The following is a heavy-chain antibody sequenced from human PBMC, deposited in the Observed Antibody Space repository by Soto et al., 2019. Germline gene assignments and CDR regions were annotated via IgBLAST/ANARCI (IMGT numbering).Heavy chain of an antibody. V-gene: IGHV1-69*13. J-gene: IGHJ6*02. CDR3: ARDEGSSRVARSYYYGMDV. D-gene: IGHD2-15*01. CDR1: GGTFSSYA. CDR2: IIPIFGTA. Sequence: SVKVSCKASGGTFSSYAISWVRQAPGQGLEWMGGIIPIFGTANYAQKFQGRVTITADESTSTAYMELSSLRSEDTAVYYCARDEGSSRVARSYYYGMDVWDQGTTVTVSS.